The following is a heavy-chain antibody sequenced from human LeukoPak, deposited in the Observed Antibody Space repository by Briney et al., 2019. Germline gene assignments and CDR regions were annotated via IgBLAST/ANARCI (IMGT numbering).Heavy chain of an antibody. V-gene: IGHV3-74*01. D-gene: IGHD3-3*01. CDR2: ITNDGSST. CDR3: ARSISKVMYGMDV. Sequence: PGGSLRLSCAASGLTFSSHWMHWVRQAPGKGLVWVSRITNDGSSTTYADSVKGRFTISRDNAKNSLYLQMNSLRAEDTAVYYCARSISKVMYGMDVWGQGTTVTVSS. CDR1: GLTFSSHW. J-gene: IGHJ6*02.